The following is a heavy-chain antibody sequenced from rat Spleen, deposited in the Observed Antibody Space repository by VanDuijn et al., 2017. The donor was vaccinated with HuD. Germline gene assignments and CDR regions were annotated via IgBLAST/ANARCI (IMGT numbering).Heavy chain of an antibody. CDR2: INSAGNT. CDR3: ARSEVVHYYLPFAD. V-gene: IGHV3-3*01. D-gene: IGHD1-6*01. J-gene: IGHJ3*01. CDR1: GYSITSAYR. Sequence: EVQLQESGPGLVKPSQSLSLTCSVTGYSITSAYRWNWIRKFPGNKLEWMGYINSAGNTNYNPSLKSRISISREPSKNQFFLQVNSLSTEDTATYYCARSEVVHYYLPFADWGQGTLVTVSS.